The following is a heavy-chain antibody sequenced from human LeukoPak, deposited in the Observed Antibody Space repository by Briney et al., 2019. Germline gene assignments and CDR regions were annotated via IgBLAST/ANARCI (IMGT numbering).Heavy chain of an antibody. CDR3: ARDPPDYDSSGYYYLYYFDY. Sequence: SVKVSCKASGGTFSSYAISWVRQAPGQGLEWMGRIIPIFGTADYAQKFQGRVTITTDESTSTAYMELSSLRSEDTAVYYCARDPPDYDSSGYYYLYYFDYWGQGTLVTVSS. CDR2: IIPIFGTA. J-gene: IGHJ4*02. D-gene: IGHD3-22*01. V-gene: IGHV1-69*05. CDR1: GGTFSSYA.